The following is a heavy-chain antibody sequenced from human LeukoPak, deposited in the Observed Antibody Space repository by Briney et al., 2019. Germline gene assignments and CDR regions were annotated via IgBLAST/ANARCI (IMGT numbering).Heavy chain of an antibody. CDR2: TYYRSKWYN. Sequence: SQTLSLTCAISGDSVSSDSAAWNWIRQSPSRGLEWLGRTYYRSKWYNDYAVSVKSRITINPDTSKNQFSLQLNSVTPEDTAVYYCARDQQAIFIAVAGPFDYWGQGTLVTVSS. CDR3: ARDQQAIFIAVAGPFDY. J-gene: IGHJ4*02. CDR1: GDSVSSDSAA. D-gene: IGHD6-19*01. V-gene: IGHV6-1*01.